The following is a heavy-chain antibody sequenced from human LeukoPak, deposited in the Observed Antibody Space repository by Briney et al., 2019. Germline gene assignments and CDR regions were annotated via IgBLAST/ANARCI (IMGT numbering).Heavy chain of an antibody. D-gene: IGHD1-26*01. CDR3: ARGSGSPTYYFDY. Sequence: GRSLRLSCAASGFTFSTYAMHWVRQAPGKGLEWMALIRSDGGNKYYTDSVKGRFTISRDNSKNTLYLQMNGLRVEDTAVYYCARGSGSPTYYFDYWGQGTLVTVSS. CDR2: IRSDGGNK. CDR1: GFTFSTYA. J-gene: IGHJ4*02. V-gene: IGHV3-30*02.